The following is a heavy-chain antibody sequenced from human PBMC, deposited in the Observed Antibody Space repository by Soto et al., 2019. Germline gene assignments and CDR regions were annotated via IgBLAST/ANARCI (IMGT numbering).Heavy chain of an antibody. D-gene: IGHD1-1*01. CDR3: AKWNGYGDH. V-gene: IGHV3-23*01. J-gene: IGHJ4*02. Sequence: EVQLLESGGGLVQPGGSLRLSCAVSGFSFSTYGVTWVRQAPGKGLEWVSGVSGGSGTTHYADSVKGRFTITGDTSKNTVYLQMKSLRVEDPAVYYCAKWNGYGDHWGQGTLVTVSS. CDR1: GFSFSTYG. CDR2: VSGGSGTT.